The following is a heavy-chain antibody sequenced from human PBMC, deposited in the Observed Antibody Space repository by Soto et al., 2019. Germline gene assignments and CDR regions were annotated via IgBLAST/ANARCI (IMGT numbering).Heavy chain of an antibody. CDR2: INHSGST. D-gene: IGHD3-22*01. V-gene: IGHV4-34*01. CDR3: ARGVSYYYDSSGCDY. CDR1: GGSFSGYY. Sequence: SETLSLTCAVYGGSFSGYYWSWIRQPPGEGLEWIGEINHSGSTNYNPSLKSRVTISVDTSKNQFSLKLSSVTAADTAVYYCARGVSYYYDSSGCDYWGQGTLVTVSS. J-gene: IGHJ4*02.